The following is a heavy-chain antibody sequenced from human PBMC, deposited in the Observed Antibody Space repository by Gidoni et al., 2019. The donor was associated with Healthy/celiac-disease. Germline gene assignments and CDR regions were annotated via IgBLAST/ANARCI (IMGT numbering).Heavy chain of an antibody. CDR1: GFTFDASA. Sequence: EVQLVESGGGLVQPGSSLRLSGASSGFTFDASAMHWVRQAPGKGLEWVSGISWNSGSIVYADSVKGRFTISRDNAKNSLYLQMNSLRAEDTALYYCAKVKNSLSYYYYGMDVWGQGTTVTVSS. CDR2: ISWNSGSI. CDR3: AKVKNSLSYYYYGMDV. J-gene: IGHJ6*02. D-gene: IGHD6-13*01. V-gene: IGHV3-9*01.